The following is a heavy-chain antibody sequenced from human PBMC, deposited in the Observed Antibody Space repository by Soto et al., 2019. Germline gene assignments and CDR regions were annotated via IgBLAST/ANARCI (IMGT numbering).Heavy chain of an antibody. J-gene: IGHJ4*02. D-gene: IGHD3-22*01. CDR1: GFTFSSYA. CDR3: ARDKVFRDYYDSSGQRIGPWLN. Sequence: GGSLRLSCAASGFTFSSYAMSWVRQAPGKGLEWVSAISGSGGSTYYADSVKGRFTISRDNSKNTLYLQMNSLRAEDTAVYYCARDKVFRDYYDSSGQRIGPWLNWGQGTLVTVSS. V-gene: IGHV3-23*01. CDR2: ISGSGGST.